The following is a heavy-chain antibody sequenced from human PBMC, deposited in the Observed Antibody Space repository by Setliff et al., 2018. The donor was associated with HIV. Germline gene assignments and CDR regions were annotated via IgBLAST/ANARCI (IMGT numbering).Heavy chain of an antibody. CDR3: AQLGMVDDFDY. V-gene: IGHV4-61*03. D-gene: IGHD1-1*01. CDR2: TYYSGST. Sequence: LSLTCTVSGDSVSSRSYYWGWIRQPPGKGLEWIGYTYYSGSTNYNPSLKSRVTISVDTSKNHFSLKLRSVTAADTAVYYCAQLGMVDDFDYWGQGTLVTVSS. J-gene: IGHJ4*02. CDR1: GDSVSSRSYY.